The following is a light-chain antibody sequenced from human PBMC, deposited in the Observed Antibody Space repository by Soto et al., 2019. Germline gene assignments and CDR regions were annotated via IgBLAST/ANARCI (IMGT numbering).Light chain of an antibody. Sequence: NFMLTQPHSVSESPGKTVTISCTRSSGSLASNYVQWYQQRPGSAPTTVIYEVSQRPSGVPDRFSGSIDSSSNSASLTISGLKTEDEADYYCQSHDSNAWVFGGGTKVTVL. V-gene: IGLV6-57*04. CDR1: SGSLASNY. CDR3: QSHDSNAWV. CDR2: EVS. J-gene: IGLJ3*02.